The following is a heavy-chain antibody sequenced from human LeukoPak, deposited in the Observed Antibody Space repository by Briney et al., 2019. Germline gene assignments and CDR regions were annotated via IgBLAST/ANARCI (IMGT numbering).Heavy chain of an antibody. V-gene: IGHV3-30*01. CDR1: GFTFSSYA. D-gene: IGHD1-26*01. J-gene: IGHJ6*03. Sequence: GGSLRLSCAAPGFTFSSYAMHWVRQAPGKGLKWVAVISYDGSNKYYADSVKGRFTISRDNSKNTLYLQMNSLRAEDTAVYYCARDGRYSGYDYYYYMDVWGKGTTVTVSS. CDR3: ARDGRYSGYDYYYYMDV. CDR2: ISYDGSNK.